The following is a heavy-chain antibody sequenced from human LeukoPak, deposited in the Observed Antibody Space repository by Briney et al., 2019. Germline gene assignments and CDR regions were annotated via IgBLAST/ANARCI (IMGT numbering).Heavy chain of an antibody. V-gene: IGHV3-7*01. CDR1: GFTFSSYW. CDR3: ARGEAYSSSLYYFDY. D-gene: IGHD6-13*01. Sequence: GGSLRLSCAASGFTFSSYWTSWVRQAPVKGLEWVANIKQDGSEKYYVDSVKGRFTISRDNAKNSLYLRMNSLRAEDTAVYYCARGEAYSSSLYYFDYWGQGTLVTVSS. J-gene: IGHJ4*02. CDR2: IKQDGSEK.